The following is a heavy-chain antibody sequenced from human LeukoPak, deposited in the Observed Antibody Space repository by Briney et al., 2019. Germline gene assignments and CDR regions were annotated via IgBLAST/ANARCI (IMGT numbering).Heavy chain of an antibody. J-gene: IGHJ4*02. CDR1: GGSFSGYF. CDR3: ASSFYYDSRDY. V-gene: IGHV4-34*01. Sequence: SETLSLTCVVYGGSFSGYFWSWIRQPPGKGLEWIGEITPSGSTNYSPSLKSRVSISIDASKKKLSLRLTSVTAADSAVYYCASSFYYDSRDYWGQGTLVTVSS. D-gene: IGHD3-22*01. CDR2: ITPSGST.